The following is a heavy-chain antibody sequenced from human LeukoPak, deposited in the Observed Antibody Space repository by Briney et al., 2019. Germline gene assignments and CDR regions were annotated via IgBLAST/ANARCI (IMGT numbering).Heavy chain of an antibody. V-gene: IGHV4-4*07. D-gene: IGHD6-19*01. CDR2: MHTRGST. Sequence: SETLSLTCTVSGGXISTFYCGWIRQPAGKGLEWIGRMHTRGSTDYNPSLKSRVSMSVDTSQNQFFLRLRSVTAADTAVYYCVRDGTGDSSGWHLWGQGTLVTVSP. CDR1: GGXISTFY. J-gene: IGHJ4*02. CDR3: VRDGTGDSSGWHL.